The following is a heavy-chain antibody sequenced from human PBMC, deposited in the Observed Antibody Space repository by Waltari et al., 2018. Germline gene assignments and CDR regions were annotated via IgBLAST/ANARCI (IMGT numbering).Heavy chain of an antibody. CDR1: GYTFTGYS. V-gene: IGHV1-2*02. J-gene: IGHJ4*02. CDR2: INPNMGGT. CDR3: ARVHKVDYGGNRDPPGY. Sequence: QVQLVQSGSEVKKPGASVKVSCKASGYTFTGYSIHWVRQAPGQGLEWMGWINPNMGGTNYEQKFQGRVTMTRDTSIRTAYMELSRLRADDTAVYYCARVHKVDYGGNRDPPGYWGQGTLVTVSS. D-gene: IGHD4-17*01.